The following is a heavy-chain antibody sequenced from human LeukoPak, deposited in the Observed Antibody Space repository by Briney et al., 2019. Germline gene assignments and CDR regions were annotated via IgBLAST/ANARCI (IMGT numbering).Heavy chain of an antibody. D-gene: IGHD2-2*02. V-gene: IGHV1-18*01. CDR3: ARTSYCSSTSCYTQDY. J-gene: IGHJ4*02. CDR2: ISAYNGNT. Sequence: ASVKVSCKASGYTFTSYGISWVRQAPGQGLEWMGWISAYNGNTNYAQKLQGRVTMTTDTSTSTAYMELRSLRSDDTAVCYCARTSYCSSTSCYTQDYWGQGTLVTVS. CDR1: GYTFTSYG.